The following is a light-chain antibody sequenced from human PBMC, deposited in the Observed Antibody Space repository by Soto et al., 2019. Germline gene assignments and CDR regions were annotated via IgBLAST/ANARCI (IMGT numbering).Light chain of an antibody. V-gene: IGKV3-20*01. J-gene: IGKJ4*01. CDR1: QSVSSSY. CDR3: QQYGSSPLT. CDR2: GAS. Sequence: EIVLAQSPGTLSLSPVERATLSCTASQSVSSSYLAWYQQKPGQAPRLLIYGASSRATGIPDRFSGSGSGTDFTLTISRLEPEDFAVYYCQQYGSSPLTFGGGTKV.